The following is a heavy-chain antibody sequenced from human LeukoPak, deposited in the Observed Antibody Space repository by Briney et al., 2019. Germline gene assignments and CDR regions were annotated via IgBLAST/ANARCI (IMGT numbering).Heavy chain of an antibody. CDR2: INHSGST. J-gene: IGHJ5*02. CDR3: ARTSNWNYRRFDP. CDR1: GGSFSGYY. D-gene: IGHD1-7*01. Sequence: PSETLSLTCAVYGGSFSGYYWSWIRQPPGKGLEWIGEINHSGSTNYNPSLKSRVTISVDTSKNQFSLKLSSVTAADTAVYYCARTSNWNYRRFDPWGQGTLVTVSS. V-gene: IGHV4-34*01.